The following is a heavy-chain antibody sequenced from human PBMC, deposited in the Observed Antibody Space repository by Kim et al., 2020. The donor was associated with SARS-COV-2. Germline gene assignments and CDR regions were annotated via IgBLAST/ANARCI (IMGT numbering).Heavy chain of an antibody. CDR2: ISAYNGNT. Sequence: ASVKVSCKASGYTFTSYGISWVRQAPGQGLEWMGWISAYNGNTNYAQKLQGRVTMTTDTSTSTAYMELRSLRSDDTAVYYCARVPPPHYGDCDNGLDYWGQGTLVTVSS. D-gene: IGHD4-17*01. CDR1: GYTFTSYG. J-gene: IGHJ4*02. CDR3: ARVPPPHYGDCDNGLDY. V-gene: IGHV1-18*01.